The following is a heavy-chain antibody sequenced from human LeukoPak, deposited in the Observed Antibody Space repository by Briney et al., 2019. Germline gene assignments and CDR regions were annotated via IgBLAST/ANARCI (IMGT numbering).Heavy chain of an antibody. V-gene: IGHV1-2*02. D-gene: IGHD3-16*02. CDR1: GYTFTGYY. CDR3: ARDMAQTGVFGGVIELFDY. J-gene: IGHJ4*02. CDR2: INPNSGGT. Sequence: ASVKVSCKASGYTFTGYYMHWVRQAPGQGLEWMGWINPNSGGTNYAQKFQGRVTMTRDTSISTAYMELSRLRSDDTAVYYCARDMAQTGVFGGVIELFDYWGQGTLVTVSS.